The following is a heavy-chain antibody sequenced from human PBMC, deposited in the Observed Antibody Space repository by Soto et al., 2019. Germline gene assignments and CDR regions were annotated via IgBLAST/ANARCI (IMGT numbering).Heavy chain of an antibody. V-gene: IGHV1-8*01. CDR1: GYTFTSYD. J-gene: IGHJ4*02. CDR2: MNPNSGNT. Sequence: ASVKVSCKASGYTFTSYDINWVRQATGQGLEWMGWMNPNSGNTGYAQKFQGRVTMTRNTSISTAYMELSSLRSGDTAVYYCARGLRGDAARVYWGQGTLVTVSS. CDR3: ARGLRGDAARVY. D-gene: IGHD5-18*01.